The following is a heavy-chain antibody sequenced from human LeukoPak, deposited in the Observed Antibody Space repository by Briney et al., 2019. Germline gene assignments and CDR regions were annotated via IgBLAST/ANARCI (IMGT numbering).Heavy chain of an antibody. Sequence: GGSLRLSCAASGYPFSSYAMSWVRQAPGKGLEWVSAISCSGGSTYYADSVKGRFTISRDNSKNTLYLQMNSLRAEDTAVYYCAKDAWDYYGSGSYYRYYYMDVWGKGTTVTISS. D-gene: IGHD3-10*01. CDR1: GYPFSSYA. V-gene: IGHV3-23*01. J-gene: IGHJ6*03. CDR3: AKDAWDYYGSGSYYRYYYMDV. CDR2: ISCSGGST.